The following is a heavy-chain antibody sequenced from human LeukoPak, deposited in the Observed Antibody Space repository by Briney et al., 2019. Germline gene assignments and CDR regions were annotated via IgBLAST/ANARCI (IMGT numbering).Heavy chain of an antibody. CDR3: ASRALGRPFDY. J-gene: IGHJ4*02. Sequence: GASVKVSCKASGYTFTGYYMHWVRQAPGQGLEWVGWINPNSGGINYAQKFQGRFTMTRDTSISTAYMELGSLRSDDTAVYYCASRALGRPFDYWGQGTLVTVSS. V-gene: IGHV1-2*02. D-gene: IGHD3-10*01. CDR2: INPNSGGI. CDR1: GYTFTGYY.